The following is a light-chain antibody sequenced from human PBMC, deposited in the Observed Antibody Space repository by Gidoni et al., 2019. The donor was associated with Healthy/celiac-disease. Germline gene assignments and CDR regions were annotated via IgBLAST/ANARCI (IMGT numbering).Light chain of an antibody. CDR1: QRVLYSSNNKNY. CDR2: WAS. V-gene: IGKV4-1*01. CDR3: QQYYSTPLT. Sequence: CKSSQRVLYSSNNKNYLAWYQQKPGQPPKLLIYWASTRESGVPDRFSGSGSGTDFTLTISSLQAEDVAVYYCQQYYSTPLTFGGGTKVEIK. J-gene: IGKJ4*01.